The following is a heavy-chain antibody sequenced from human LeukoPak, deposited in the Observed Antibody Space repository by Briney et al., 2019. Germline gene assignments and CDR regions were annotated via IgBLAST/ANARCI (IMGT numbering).Heavy chain of an antibody. CDR1: GGSISSSSYY. CDR3: ARHPLRSCSSTSCLVFDP. CDR2: IYYSGST. V-gene: IGHV4-39*01. J-gene: IGHJ5*02. D-gene: IGHD2-2*01. Sequence: PSETLSLTCTVSGGSISSSSYYWGWIRQPPGKGLEWIGSIYYSGSTYYNPSLKSRVTISVDASKNQFSLKLSSVTAADTAVYYCARHPLRSCSSTSCLVFDPWGQGTLVTVSS.